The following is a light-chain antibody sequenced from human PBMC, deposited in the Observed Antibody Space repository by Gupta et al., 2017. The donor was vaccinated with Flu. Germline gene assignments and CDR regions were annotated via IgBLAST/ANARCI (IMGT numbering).Light chain of an antibody. Sequence: IVMTQSLLSLPVTSGEPASISCRSSQSLLHSNGYNYLDWYLQKPGQSPQLLIYLGSNRSSGVPDRFSGSGSGTDFTLKISIVDAEDVGVYYCRQALQTPLTFGQGTRLEIK. J-gene: IGKJ5*01. CDR1: QSLLHSNGYNY. CDR2: LGS. CDR3: RQALQTPLT. V-gene: IGKV2-28*01.